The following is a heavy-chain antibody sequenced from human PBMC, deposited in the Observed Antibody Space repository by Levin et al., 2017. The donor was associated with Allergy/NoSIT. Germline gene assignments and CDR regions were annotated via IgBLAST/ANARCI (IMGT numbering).Heavy chain of an antibody. CDR3: ARYSSRLIRGMDV. CDR2: IYYSGST. CDR1: GGSISSGGYY. J-gene: IGHJ6*02. Sequence: SETLSLTCTVSGGSISSGGYYWSWIRQHPGKGLEWIGYIYYSGSTYYNPSLKSRVTISVDTSKNQFSLKLSSVTAADTAVYYCARYSSRLIRGMDVWGQGTTVTVSS. V-gene: IGHV4-31*03. D-gene: IGHD6-13*01.